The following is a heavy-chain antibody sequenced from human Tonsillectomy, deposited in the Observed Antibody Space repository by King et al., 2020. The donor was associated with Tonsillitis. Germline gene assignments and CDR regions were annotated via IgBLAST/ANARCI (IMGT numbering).Heavy chain of an antibody. V-gene: IGHV3-11*01. Sequence: LQLVQSGGGLVKPGGSLRLSCAASGFNFSDYYISWIRQAPGKGLEWISYISRSGDTIYYADSVKGRFTISRDNAKKSLYLQMNSLRVDDTAVYYCARGRKQLPLGLDVWGQGTTVTVSS. CDR1: GFNFSDYY. CDR2: ISRSGDTI. CDR3: ARGRKQLPLGLDV. J-gene: IGHJ6*02. D-gene: IGHD5-18*01.